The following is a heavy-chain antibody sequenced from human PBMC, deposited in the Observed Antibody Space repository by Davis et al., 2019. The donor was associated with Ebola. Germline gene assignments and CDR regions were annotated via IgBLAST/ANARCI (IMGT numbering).Heavy chain of an antibody. CDR2: INSGNGDT. CDR3: ARGRNSNQLGGWFDP. J-gene: IGHJ5*02. D-gene: IGHD2-2*01. Sequence: ASVKVSCKTSGYIFTRYSIHWVRQAPGEGLEWVGWINSGNGDTKCSQKFQDRVTFTRDASASTAYMELSSLRSEDTAVYYCARGRNSNQLGGWFDPWGQGTLVTVSS. CDR1: GYIFTRYS. V-gene: IGHV1-3*04.